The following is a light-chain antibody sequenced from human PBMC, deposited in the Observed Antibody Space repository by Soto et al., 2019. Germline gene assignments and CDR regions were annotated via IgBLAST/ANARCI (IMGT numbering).Light chain of an antibody. J-gene: IGKJ1*01. CDR3: QQYNNWPTWT. V-gene: IGKV3-15*01. CDR2: GAS. CDR1: QSVSSN. Sequence: EIVMTQSPDTLAVSPGDTATLSCRASQSVSSNLAWYQQKPGQAPRLLIYGASTRATGIPARFSGSGSETEFTLTISSLQAEDSAVYFCQQYNNWPTWTFGQGTKVDIK.